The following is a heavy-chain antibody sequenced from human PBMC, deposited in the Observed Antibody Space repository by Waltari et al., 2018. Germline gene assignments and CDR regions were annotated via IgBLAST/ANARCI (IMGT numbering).Heavy chain of an antibody. CDR3: AKDLAFYYDRSRLYEYYFDY. Sequence: QVQLVESGGGVVQPGGSLRPPCVASGFTRNTFGVHSVRRAPGKGLEWLAYLPYHGHNRYYADSVKGRFTISRDNSMTTVFLQMNSLRAEDTAIYYCAKDLAFYYDRSRLYEYYFDYWGQGTLVTVSS. CDR2: LPYHGHNR. V-gene: IGHV3-30*02. D-gene: IGHD3-22*01. CDR1: GFTRNTFG. J-gene: IGHJ4*02.